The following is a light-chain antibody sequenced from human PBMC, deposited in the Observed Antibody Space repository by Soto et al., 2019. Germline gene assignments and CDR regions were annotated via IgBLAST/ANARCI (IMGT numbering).Light chain of an antibody. J-gene: IGKJ3*01. CDR3: QQYSSSPPEFT. CDR1: QSISSSY. CDR2: GAS. V-gene: IGKV3-20*01. Sequence: EIVLTQSPGTLSLSPGERATLSCRAKQSISSSYLAWYQQRPGQAPTLLIFGASYRATGIPDRFSGSGSGTDFTLTISRLEPEDFAVYYCQQYSSSPPEFTFGPGTKVDSK.